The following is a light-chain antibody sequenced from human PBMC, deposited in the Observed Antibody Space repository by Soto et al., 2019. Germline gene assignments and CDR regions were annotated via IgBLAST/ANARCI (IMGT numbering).Light chain of an antibody. CDR3: HQTYNTPRT. J-gene: IGKJ5*01. CDR1: QTISTY. CDR2: FAS. V-gene: IGKV1-39*01. Sequence: DIQMTQSPSSLSASVGDRVTITCRASQTISTYLNWYQQKPGKAPKLLIYFASTLQSGVPSRFSGSGSGTDFTLTISSLQPEDFATYYCHQTYNTPRTFGQGTRLEIK.